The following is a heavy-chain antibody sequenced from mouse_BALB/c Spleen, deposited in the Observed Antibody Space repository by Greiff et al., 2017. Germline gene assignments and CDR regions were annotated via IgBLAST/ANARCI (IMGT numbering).Heavy chain of an antibody. D-gene: IGHD2-2*01. CDR1: GFTFSSSG. CDR2: INSNGGST. CDR3: ARDRYVYSWFAY. J-gene: IGHJ3*01. V-gene: IGHV5-6-3*01. Sequence: EVQGVESGGGLVQPGGSLKLSCAASGFTFSSSGMSWVRQTPDKRLELVATINSNGGSTYYPDSVKGRFTISRYNAKNTLYLQMSSLKSEDTAMYYCARDRYVYSWFAYWGQGTLVTVSA.